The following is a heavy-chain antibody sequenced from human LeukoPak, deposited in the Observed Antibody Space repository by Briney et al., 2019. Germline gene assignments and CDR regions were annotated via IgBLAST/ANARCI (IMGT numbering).Heavy chain of an antibody. V-gene: IGHV3-23*01. Sequence: GGSLRLSCAASGFTFSSYSMNWVRRAPGKGLEWVSAISGSGGSTYYADSVKGRFTISRDNSKNTLYLQMNSLRAEDTAVYYCAKDTGIAVAGTVDYWGQGTLVTVSS. D-gene: IGHD6-19*01. CDR2: ISGSGGST. CDR3: AKDTGIAVAGTVDY. CDR1: GFTFSSYS. J-gene: IGHJ4*02.